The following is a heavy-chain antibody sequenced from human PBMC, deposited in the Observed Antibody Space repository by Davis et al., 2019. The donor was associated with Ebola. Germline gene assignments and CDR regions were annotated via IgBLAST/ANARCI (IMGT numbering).Heavy chain of an antibody. CDR3: ARATGD. V-gene: IGHV3-23*01. Sequence: AISGSGGSTYYADSVKGRFTISRDNAKNSLYLQMNSLRAEDTAVYYCARATGDWGQGTLVTVSS. J-gene: IGHJ4*02. D-gene: IGHD5-12*01. CDR2: ISGSGGST.